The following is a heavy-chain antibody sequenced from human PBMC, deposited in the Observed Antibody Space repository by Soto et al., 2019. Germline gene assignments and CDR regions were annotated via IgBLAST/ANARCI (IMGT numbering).Heavy chain of an antibody. CDR1: GYTFSNFW. D-gene: IGHD6-13*01. CDR3: ARSHRSSPYFDY. Sequence: PGESLKISCQCSGYTFSNFWIGWVRQLPGKGLEWMGIIYPGDHETRYSPSFHGKVTISADRSINTAYLQWNSLEASDTAFYFCARSHRSSPYFDYCGQGALVTVSS. V-gene: IGHV5-51*01. J-gene: IGHJ4*02. CDR2: IYPGDHET.